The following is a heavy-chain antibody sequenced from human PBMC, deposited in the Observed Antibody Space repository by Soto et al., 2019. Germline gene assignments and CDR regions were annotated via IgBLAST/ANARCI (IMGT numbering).Heavy chain of an antibody. V-gene: IGHV3-21*01. J-gene: IGHJ3*01. CDR1: GFTFNSYS. Sequence: LRLSCAASGFTFNSYSVNWVRQAPGKGLEWVASISSGSVHIDFADSVKGRFTISRDDVTNSVSLQMDSLRVEDTGIYYCARYDAFKAFDLWGQGTMVTVSS. CDR2: ISSGSVHI. D-gene: IGHD1-1*01. CDR3: ARYDAFKAFDL.